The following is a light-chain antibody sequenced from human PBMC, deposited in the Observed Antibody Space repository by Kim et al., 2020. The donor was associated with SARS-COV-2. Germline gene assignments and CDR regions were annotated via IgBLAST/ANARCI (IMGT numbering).Light chain of an antibody. J-gene: IGKJ1*01. Sequence: VSPGERATLSCSASQSVSSNLAWYQLRPGQAPRLLIFGASTRAIDIPARFSGDGSGTEFTLTISSLQSEDFAVYYCQQYNTWPQTFGQGTKVDIK. CDR1: QSVSSN. CDR3: QQYNTWPQT. V-gene: IGKV3-15*01. CDR2: GAS.